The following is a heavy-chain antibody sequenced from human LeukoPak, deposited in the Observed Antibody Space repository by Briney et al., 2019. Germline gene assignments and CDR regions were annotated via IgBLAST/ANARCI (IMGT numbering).Heavy chain of an antibody. CDR3: ARRGYNYGQGWFDS. J-gene: IGHJ5*01. CDR1: GGSISSGGYY. D-gene: IGHD5-12*01. V-gene: IGHV4-31*03. Sequence: PSETLSLTCTVSGGSISSGGYYWSWIRQHPGKGLEWIGYIYYSGSTYYDPSLNSRVTISVDTSKSQFSLKMSSVTTADTAIYYCARRGYNYGQGWFDSWGQGTLVTVSS. CDR2: IYYSGST.